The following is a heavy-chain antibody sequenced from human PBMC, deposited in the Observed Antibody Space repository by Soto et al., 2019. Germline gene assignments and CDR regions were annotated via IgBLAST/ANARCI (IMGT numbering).Heavy chain of an antibody. Sequence: QVQLVESGGGVVQPGRSLRLSCAASGFTFSGYAMHWVRQAPGKGLEWVAATSYDENYKYYADSVKGRFTISRDNSKNTLFLQMNSLTTEDTAVYYCARQGGSPGIWYFDHWGQGSLVTVSS. CDR1: GFTFSGYA. CDR2: TSYDENYK. V-gene: IGHV3-30*04. J-gene: IGHJ4*02. CDR3: ARQGGSPGIWYFDH. D-gene: IGHD6-13*01.